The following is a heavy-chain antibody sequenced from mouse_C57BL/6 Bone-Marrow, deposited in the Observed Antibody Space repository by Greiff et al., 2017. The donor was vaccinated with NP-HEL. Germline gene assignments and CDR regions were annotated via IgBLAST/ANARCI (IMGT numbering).Heavy chain of an antibody. CDR1: GYAFSSYW. V-gene: IGHV1-80*01. D-gene: IGHD1-1*01. J-gene: IGHJ2*01. Sequence: VKLQESGAELVKPGASVKISCKASGYAFSSYWMNWVKQRPGKGLEWIGQIYPGDGDTNYNGKFKGKATLTADNSSSTAYLQLISLTSEDSAVYFCARYYGSSYYFDYWGQGTTLTVSS. CDR3: ARYYGSSYYFDY. CDR2: IYPGDGDT.